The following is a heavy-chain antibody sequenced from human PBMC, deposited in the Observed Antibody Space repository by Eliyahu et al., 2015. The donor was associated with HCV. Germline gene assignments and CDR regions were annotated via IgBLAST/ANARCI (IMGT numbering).Heavy chain of an antibody. D-gene: IGHD6-19*01. CDR2: IHYSGST. Sequence: QVQLQESGPGLVKPSETLSLTCTVSGGXXXTXYWSWIRQPPGKGLXWIGYIHYSGSTXYNPSLKSRVTISVDTSRNQFSLNLTSVTAADTAMYYCASGGGGISVTGTGGWFDPWGQGTLVTVSS. V-gene: IGHV4-59*01. J-gene: IGHJ5*02. CDR3: ASGGGGISVTGTGGWFDP. CDR1: GGXXXTXY.